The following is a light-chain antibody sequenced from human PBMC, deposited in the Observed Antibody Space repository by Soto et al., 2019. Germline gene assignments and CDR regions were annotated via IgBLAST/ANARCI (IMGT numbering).Light chain of an antibody. CDR1: QTISNNY. CDR2: AVS. CDR3: QQHSNSPWT. Sequence: EIVLTQSPGTLTWSPGESAALSCRASQTISNNYLVWYRQKHGQAPRLLIYAVSSRAAGIPDRFSGSGSGTDFALTIARLEPEDSAVYYCQQHSNSPWTFGQGTRVEI. J-gene: IGKJ1*01. V-gene: IGKV3-20*01.